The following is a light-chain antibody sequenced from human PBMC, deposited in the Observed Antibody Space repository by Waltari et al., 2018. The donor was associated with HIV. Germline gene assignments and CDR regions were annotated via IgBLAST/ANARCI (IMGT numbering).Light chain of an antibody. CDR2: DGN. CDR1: RRDVGGDNY. V-gene: IGLV2-14*03. Sequence: QSALTQPAPVSGSPGQSITISCPGTRRDVGGDNYVCWYQQHPGKAPKLMIYDGNNRPSGVSNRFSGSKSGNTASLTISGLQAEDEADYYCSSYTSSSSWVFGGGTKLTVL. CDR3: SSYTSSSSWV. J-gene: IGLJ3*02.